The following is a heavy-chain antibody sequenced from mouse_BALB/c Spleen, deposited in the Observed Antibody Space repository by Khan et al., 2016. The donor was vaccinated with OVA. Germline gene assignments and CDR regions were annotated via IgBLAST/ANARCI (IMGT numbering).Heavy chain of an antibody. CDR3: ARPPYFSYTLDH. D-gene: IGHD2-10*01. CDR1: GYTFTNYG. CDR2: INTYTGEP. V-gene: IGHV9-3-1*01. J-gene: IGHJ4*01. Sequence: QIQLVQSGPELKKPGETVKISCKASGYTFTNYGMNWVTQSPGKALKWMGWINTYTGEPTYADDFKGRFAFSLETYASTAYLQINNLKNEDTATYFCARPPYFSYTLDHWGQGTSVTVSA.